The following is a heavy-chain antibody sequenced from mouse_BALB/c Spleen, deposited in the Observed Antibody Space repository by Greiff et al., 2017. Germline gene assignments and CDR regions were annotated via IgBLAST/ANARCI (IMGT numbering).Heavy chain of an antibody. Sequence: DVQLVESGGGLVKPGGSLKLSCAASGFAFSSYDMSWVRQTPEKRLEWVAYISSGGGSTYYPDTVKGRFTISRDNAKNTLYLQMSSLKSEDTAMYYCARHTITTATFDYWGQGTTLTVSS. CDR3: ARHTITTATFDY. D-gene: IGHD1-2*01. V-gene: IGHV5-12-1*01. J-gene: IGHJ2*01. CDR2: ISSGGGST. CDR1: GFAFSSYD.